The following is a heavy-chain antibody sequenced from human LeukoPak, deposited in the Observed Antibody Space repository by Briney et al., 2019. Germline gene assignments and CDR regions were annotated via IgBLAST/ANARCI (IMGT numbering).Heavy chain of an antibody. Sequence: ASVKVSCKASGYTFTSYGISWVRQAPGQGLEWMGWISAYNGNTNYAQKLQGRVTMTTDTSTSTAYMELRSLRSEDTAVYYCARRAHTAMGLPYFDYWGQGTLVTVSS. J-gene: IGHJ4*02. CDR2: ISAYNGNT. CDR3: ARRAHTAMGLPYFDY. CDR1: GYTFTSYG. V-gene: IGHV1-18*01. D-gene: IGHD5-18*01.